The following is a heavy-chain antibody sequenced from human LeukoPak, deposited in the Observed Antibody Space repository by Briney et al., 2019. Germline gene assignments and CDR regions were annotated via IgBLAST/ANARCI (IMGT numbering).Heavy chain of an antibody. CDR2: ISGSGGST. V-gene: IGHV3-23*01. Sequence: PGGSLRLSCAASGFTFSSYAMNWVRQAPGKGLEWVSAISGSGGSTYYADSVKGRFTISRDNSKNTLYLQMNSLRAEDTAVYYCAKPPGTAMGAKYFDYWGQGTLVTVSS. CDR3: AKPPGTAMGAKYFDY. D-gene: IGHD5-18*01. J-gene: IGHJ4*02. CDR1: GFTFSSYA.